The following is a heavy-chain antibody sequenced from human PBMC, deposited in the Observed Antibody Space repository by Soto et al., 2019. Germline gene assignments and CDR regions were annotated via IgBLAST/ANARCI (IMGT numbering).Heavy chain of an antibody. CDR1: GFTFSSHG. V-gene: IGHV3-23*01. CDR2: ISGSGDRA. CDR3: AKMGESSGYDFFDY. Sequence: EVQLLESGGGLAQPGGSLRLSCAASGFTFSSHGMTWVRQAPGKGLEWVLSISGSGDRAYYADSVKGRFTVSRDNFKKRVYLQMNSLSVEEKAVYYCAKMGESSGYDFFDYWGQGTLAAVSS. D-gene: IGHD3-22*01. J-gene: IGHJ4*02.